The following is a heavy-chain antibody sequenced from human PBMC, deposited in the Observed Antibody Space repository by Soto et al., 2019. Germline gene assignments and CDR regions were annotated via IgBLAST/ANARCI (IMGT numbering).Heavy chain of an antibody. D-gene: IGHD4-17*01. V-gene: IGHV3-23*01. CDR1: GFIFSTYA. J-gene: IGHJ3*02. CDR3: AHPRGYGVFDAVDI. CDR2: ISNSGGST. Sequence: GGSLRLSCAASGFIFSTYAMKWVRHAPGKGLEWVSAISNSGGSTYYAESVRGRFTISRDNYINTLYLQMSRLRTEDTAVYYCAHPRGYGVFDAVDIWGQGTLVTVSS.